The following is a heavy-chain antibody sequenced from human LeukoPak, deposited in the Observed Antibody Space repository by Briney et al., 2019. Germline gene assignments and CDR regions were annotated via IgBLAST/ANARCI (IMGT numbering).Heavy chain of an antibody. CDR3: AREYYDILTGLFYYGMDV. J-gene: IGHJ6*02. CDR2: IIPILGIA. CDR1: GGTFSSYA. D-gene: IGHD3-9*01. Sequence: SVKVSCKASGGTFSSYAIIWVRQAPGQGLEWMGRIIPILGIANYAQKFQGRVTITADKSTSTAYMELSSLRSEDTAVYYCAREYYDILTGLFYYGMDVWGQGTTVTVSS. V-gene: IGHV1-69*04.